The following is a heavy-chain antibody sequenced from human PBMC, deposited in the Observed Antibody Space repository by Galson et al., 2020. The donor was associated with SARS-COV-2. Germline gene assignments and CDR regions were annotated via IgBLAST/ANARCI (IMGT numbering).Heavy chain of an antibody. CDR3: ARETLDGYHQCNAFDI. CDR1: GGSFSGYY. Sequence: SETLSLTCVVYGGSFSGYYWSWIRQPPGKGPEWIGEISHSGFTNYNPSLKSRVTISVDTSNNQLSLELSSVTAADTAVYYCARETLDGYHQCNAFDIWCHGTMVTVSS. CDR2: ISHSGFT. D-gene: IGHD5-12*01. J-gene: IGHJ3*02. V-gene: IGHV4-34*01.